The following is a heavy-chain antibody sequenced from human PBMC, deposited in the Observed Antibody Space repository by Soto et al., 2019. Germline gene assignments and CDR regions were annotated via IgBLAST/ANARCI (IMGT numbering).Heavy chain of an antibody. Sequence: GGSLRLSCAASGFTFSSYAMHWVRQAPGKGLEWVAVISYDGSNKYYADSVKGRFTISRDNSKNTLYLQMNSLRAEDTAVYYCARDPYDSSGPLVSDYWGQGTLVTVSS. D-gene: IGHD3-22*01. J-gene: IGHJ4*02. CDR2: ISYDGSNK. CDR1: GFTFSSYA. CDR3: ARDPYDSSGPLVSDY. V-gene: IGHV3-30-3*01.